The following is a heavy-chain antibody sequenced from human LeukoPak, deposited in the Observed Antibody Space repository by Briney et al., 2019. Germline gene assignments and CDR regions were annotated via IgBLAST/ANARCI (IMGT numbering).Heavy chain of an antibody. CDR2: INPNSGGT. CDR1: GYTFTGYY. D-gene: IGHD1-26*01. V-gene: IGHV1-2*02. J-gene: IGHJ4*02. CDR3: ARVIVGATNLYYY. Sequence: ASVKVSCKASGYTFTGYYMHWVRQAPGQGLGWMGWINPNSGGTNYAQKFQGRVTMTRDTSISTAYMELSRLRSDDTAVYYCARVIVGATNLYYYWGQGTLVTVSS.